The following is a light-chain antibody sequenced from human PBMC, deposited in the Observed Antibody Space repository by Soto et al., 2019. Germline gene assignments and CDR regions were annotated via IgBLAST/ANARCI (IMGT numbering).Light chain of an antibody. CDR3: HSYDTILSGSV. Sequence: QSVLTQPPSVSGAPGQRVTISCTGSSSNIGSSFDVHWYQHLPGTAPKLLIYGNTNRPSGVPDRFSGSKSGNSASLAITGLQAEDDADYYCHSYDTILSGSVFGGGTKLTVL. J-gene: IGLJ2*01. V-gene: IGLV1-40*01. CDR2: GNT. CDR1: SSNIGSSFD.